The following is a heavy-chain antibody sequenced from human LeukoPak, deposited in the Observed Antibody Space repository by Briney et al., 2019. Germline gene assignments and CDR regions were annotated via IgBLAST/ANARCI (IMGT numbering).Heavy chain of an antibody. CDR1: GGSISSYY. Sequence: PSETLSLTCTVSGGSISSYYWSWIRQPPGKELEWIGRIYTSGSTNYNPSLKSRVTISVDTSKNQFSLKLSSVTAADTAMYYCARSSPVGATFYFDYWGQGTLVTVSS. V-gene: IGHV4-4*08. J-gene: IGHJ4*02. CDR2: IYTSGST. CDR3: ARSSPVGATFYFDY. D-gene: IGHD1-26*01.